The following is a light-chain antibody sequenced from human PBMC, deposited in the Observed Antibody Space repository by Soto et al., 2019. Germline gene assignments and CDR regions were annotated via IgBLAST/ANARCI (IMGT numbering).Light chain of an antibody. V-gene: IGLV2-11*01. J-gene: IGLJ3*02. CDR1: SSDFGGYKY. CDR2: DVS. CDR3: CSYVGGWV. Sequence: QSVLTQPRSVSGSPGQSVSISCAGTSSDFGGYKYVSWYQQHPGKAPKLMIFDVSERPSGVPDRFSGSKSGNTASLTISGLRAEDEADYCCCSYVGGWVFGGGTKLTVL.